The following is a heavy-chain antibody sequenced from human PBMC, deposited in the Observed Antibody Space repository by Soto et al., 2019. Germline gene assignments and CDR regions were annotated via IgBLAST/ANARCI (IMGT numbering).Heavy chain of an antibody. CDR2: INNDGITT. Sequence: GGSLRLSCAASGFPFSTYLMHWVRQAPGKGPVWVSRINNDGITTRYADSVKGRFTISRDNAKNTLYLQMNSLRAEDTAVYYCASQGLYYYGLDVWGQGNKDT. CDR3: ASQGLYYYGLDV. CDR1: GFPFSTYL. V-gene: IGHV3-74*01. J-gene: IGHJ6*02.